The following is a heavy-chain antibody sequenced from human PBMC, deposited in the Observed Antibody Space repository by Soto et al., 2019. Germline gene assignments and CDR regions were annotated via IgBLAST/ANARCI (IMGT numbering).Heavy chain of an antibody. Sequence: QVQLQESGPRLVKPSGTLSLTCAVYGGSLSSCNWWSWVRQPPGKGLEWIGEIYRYGSTSYNPSLKSRVTIAVDKSKNKIALKMPSLTAADAAVYFCSGGGRPGQIDWFDPWGQGILVTVSS. J-gene: IGHJ5*02. V-gene: IGHV4-4*02. CDR1: GGSLSSCNW. D-gene: IGHD2-21*01. CDR2: IYRYGST. CDR3: SGGGRPGQIDWFDP.